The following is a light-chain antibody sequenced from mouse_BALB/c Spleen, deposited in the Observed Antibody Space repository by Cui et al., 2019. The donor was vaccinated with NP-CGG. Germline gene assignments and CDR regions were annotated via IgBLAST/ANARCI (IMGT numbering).Light chain of an antibody. V-gene: IGLV1*01. J-gene: IGLJ1*01. CDR1: TGAVTTSNY. Sequence: QAVVTQESALTPSPGETVTLTCRSSTGAVTTSNYANWVQEKPDHLFTGLIGGTNNRAPGVPARFPGSLIGDKAALTITGAQTEDEAIYFCALWYSNHWVFGGGTKLTVL. CDR3: ALWYSNHWV. CDR2: GTN.